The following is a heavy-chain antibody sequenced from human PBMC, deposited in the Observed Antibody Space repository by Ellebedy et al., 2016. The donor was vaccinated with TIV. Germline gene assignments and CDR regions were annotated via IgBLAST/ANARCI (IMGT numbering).Heavy chain of an antibody. V-gene: IGHV3-53*01. D-gene: IGHD3-10*01. CDR2: IYRGGDI. Sequence: GESLKISXAVSGFSVSSSYMNWVRQAPGKGLDWVSIIYRGGDIDYADSVKGRFTTSRDNSKNTLHLQMDSLRVEDTAVYYCAKEEGFYGSGRGAFNIWGQGTTVIVSS. CDR1: GFSVSSSY. J-gene: IGHJ3*02. CDR3: AKEEGFYGSGRGAFNI.